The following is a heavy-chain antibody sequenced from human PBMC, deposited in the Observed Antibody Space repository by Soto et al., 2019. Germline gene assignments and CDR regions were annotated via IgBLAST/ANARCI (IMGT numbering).Heavy chain of an antibody. J-gene: IGHJ6*03. CDR3: ARVRKDSSSSDYYYMDV. CDR2: IKQDGSEK. CDR1: GFTFSSYW. Sequence: GGSLRLSCAASGFTFSSYWMSWVRQAPGKGLEWVANIKQDGSEKYYVDSVKGRFTISRDNAKNSLYLQMNSLRAEDTAVYYCARVRKDSSSSDYYYMDVWGKGTTVTVSS. D-gene: IGHD6-6*01. V-gene: IGHV3-7*01.